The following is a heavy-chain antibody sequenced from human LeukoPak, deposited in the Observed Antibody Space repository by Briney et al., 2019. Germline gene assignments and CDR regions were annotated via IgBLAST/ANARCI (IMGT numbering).Heavy chain of an antibody. V-gene: IGHV3-23*01. CDR2: ISRSGSTT. CDR1: GFTYSRYA. J-gene: IGHJ5*02. Sequence: GGSLRLSCAASGFTYSRYAMTWVRQAPGKGLEWVSGISRSGSTTYYADSVKGRFTISRDNSKNTLYLQVNSLRAEDTAVYYCAKDRKYDSSGYPPSWFDPWGQGTLVTVSS. D-gene: IGHD3-22*01. CDR3: AKDRKYDSSGYPPSWFDP.